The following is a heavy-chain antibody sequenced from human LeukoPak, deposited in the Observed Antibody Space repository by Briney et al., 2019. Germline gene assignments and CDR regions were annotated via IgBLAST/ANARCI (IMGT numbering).Heavy chain of an antibody. J-gene: IGHJ4*02. Sequence: ASVKVSCKASGYTFIRNGISWVRQAPGQGLEWMGWISAHNGNTNYAQKFQGRVTMTTDISTSTAYMELRSLRSDDTAVYYCARRGYGSGSYEDYWGQGTLVTVSS. V-gene: IGHV1-18*01. CDR3: ARRGYGSGSYEDY. CDR1: GYTFIRNG. D-gene: IGHD3-10*01. CDR2: ISAHNGNT.